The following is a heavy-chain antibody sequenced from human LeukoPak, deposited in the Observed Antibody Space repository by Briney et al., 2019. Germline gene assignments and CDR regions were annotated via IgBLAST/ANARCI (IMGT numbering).Heavy chain of an antibody. CDR2: IYYSGNT. V-gene: IGHV4-59*01. CDR1: GGSISSYY. J-gene: IGHJ4*02. CDR3: ARSGALTGYLY. D-gene: IGHD3-9*01. Sequence: SETLSLTCTASGGSISSYYWSWIRQPPGKGLEWIGYIYYSGNTNDNPSLKSRVTISVDTSKNQSSLKLSSVTAADTAVYYCARSGALTGYLYWGQGTLVTVSS.